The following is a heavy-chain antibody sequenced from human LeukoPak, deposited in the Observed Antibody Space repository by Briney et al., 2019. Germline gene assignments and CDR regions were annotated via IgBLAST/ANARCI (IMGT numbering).Heavy chain of an antibody. D-gene: IGHD3-3*01. Sequence: SVKLSCKASGGTFSSYAISWVRQAPGQGLEWMGGIIPIFGTANYAQKFQGRVTITADESTSTAYMELSSLRSEDTAVYYCARESTPYYDFWSGYYKDDAFDIWGQGTMVTVSS. CDR3: ARESTPYYDFWSGYYKDDAFDI. CDR2: IIPIFGTA. CDR1: GGTFSSYA. V-gene: IGHV1-69*13. J-gene: IGHJ3*02.